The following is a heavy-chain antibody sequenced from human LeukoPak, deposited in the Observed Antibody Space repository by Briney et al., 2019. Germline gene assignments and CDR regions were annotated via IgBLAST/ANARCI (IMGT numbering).Heavy chain of an antibody. CDR1: GGSFSGYY. CDR3: ARDDGSYYANWYFDL. CDR2: IYFSGGSI. J-gene: IGHJ2*01. V-gene: IGHV4-34*01. Sequence: SETLSLTCAVYGGSFSGYYWGWIRQPPGKGLEWIGIIYFSGGSIYSNPTLKSRVTISLDTFKNQFSLRLRSVTAADTAVYYCARDDGSYYANWYFDLWGRGALVTVSS. D-gene: IGHD1-26*01.